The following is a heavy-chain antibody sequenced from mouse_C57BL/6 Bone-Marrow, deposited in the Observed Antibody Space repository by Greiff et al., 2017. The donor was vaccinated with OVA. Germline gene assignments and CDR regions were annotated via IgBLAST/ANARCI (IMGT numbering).Heavy chain of an antibody. D-gene: IGHD1-1*01. CDR3: ARDLYYYGSFPMDY. V-gene: IGHV5-4*01. CDR1: GFTFSSYA. CDR2: ISDGGSYT. Sequence: EVMLVESGGGLVKPGGSLKLSCAASGFTFSSYAMSWVRQTPEKRLEWVATISDGGSYTYYPDNVKGRFTISRDNAKNNLYLQMSHLKSEDTAMYYCARDLYYYGSFPMDYWGQGTSVTVPS. J-gene: IGHJ4*01.